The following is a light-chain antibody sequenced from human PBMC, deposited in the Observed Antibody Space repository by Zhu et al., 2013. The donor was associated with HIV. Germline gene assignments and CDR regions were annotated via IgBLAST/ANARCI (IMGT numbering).Light chain of an antibody. CDR2: GAS. V-gene: IGKV3-20*01. J-gene: IGKJ4*01. CDR3: QQANSFPLT. CDR1: QSITSNY. Sequence: EIVLTQSPGTLSLSPGERATLSCRASQSITSNYLAWYQQKPGQAPWLLIYGASSRATGTPDRFSGSGSGTDFTLTISRLEPEDFATYYCQQANSFPLTFGGGTKVEIK.